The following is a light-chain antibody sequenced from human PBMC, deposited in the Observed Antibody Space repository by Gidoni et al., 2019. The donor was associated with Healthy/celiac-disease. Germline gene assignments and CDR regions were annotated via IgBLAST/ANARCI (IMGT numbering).Light chain of an antibody. J-gene: IGKJ4*01. CDR2: KAS. V-gene: IGKV1-5*03. CDR3: QQYNSYSLT. CDR1: QSISSW. Sequence: DIQMTQSPSTLSASVGDRVTITCRASQSISSWFAWYQQKPGKAPKLLIYKASSLESGVPSRFSGSGSGTEFTLTISRLQPDDFATYYCQQYNSYSLTFGGGTKVEIK.